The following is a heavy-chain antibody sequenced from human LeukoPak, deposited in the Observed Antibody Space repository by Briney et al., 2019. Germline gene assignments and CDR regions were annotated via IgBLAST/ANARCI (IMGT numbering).Heavy chain of an antibody. J-gene: IGHJ4*02. CDR1: GGSFSGYY. V-gene: IGHV4-34*01. CDR2: INHSGST. D-gene: IGHD3-10*01. Sequence: ASETLSLTCAVYGGSFSGYYWSWIRQPPGKGLEWIGEINHSGSTNYNSSLKSRVTISVDTSKNQFSLKLSSVTAADTAVYYCARGKFTYYYGSGSLQFDYWGQGTLVTVSS. CDR3: ARGKFTYYYGSGSLQFDY.